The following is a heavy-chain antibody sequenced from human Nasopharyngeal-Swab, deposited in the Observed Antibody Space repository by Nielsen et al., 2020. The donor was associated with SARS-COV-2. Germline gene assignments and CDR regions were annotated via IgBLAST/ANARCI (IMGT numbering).Heavy chain of an antibody. CDR1: GFSFTTYW. V-gene: IGHV3-74*01. J-gene: IGHJ3*02. CDR3: ARSAVGIRGVLDK. CDR2: LNGDGTWI. Sequence: GSSLKISCVASGFSFTTYWMHWVRQAPGKGLVWVSRLNGDGTWISYAASVKGRFTISRDNSKNTVYLQMNSLGGDDTAVYYCARSAVGIRGVLDKWGPGTKVTVSP. D-gene: IGHD3-10*01.